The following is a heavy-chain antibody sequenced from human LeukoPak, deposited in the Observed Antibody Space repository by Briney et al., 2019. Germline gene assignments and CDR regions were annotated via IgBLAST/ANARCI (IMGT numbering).Heavy chain of an antibody. V-gene: IGHV5-51*01. CDR1: GYSFTSYW. J-gene: IGHJ4*02. D-gene: IGHD6-6*01. CDR2: IYPGDSDT. CDR3: ARLASIVARPDDY. Sequence: GESLKISCKGSGYSFTSYWIGGVRQMHGKGLEWMGIIYPGDSDTRYSPSFQGQVTISADKSISTAYLQWSSLKASDTAMYYCARLASIVARPDDYWGQGTLVTVSS.